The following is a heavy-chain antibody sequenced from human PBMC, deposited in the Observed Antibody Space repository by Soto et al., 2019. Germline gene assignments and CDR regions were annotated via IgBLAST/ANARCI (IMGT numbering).Heavy chain of an antibody. J-gene: IGHJ2*01. Sequence: SETQSLTSTVSGGSISSGGYYWSWIRQPPGKGLEWIGHIFDSGSTYYNPSLKSRLTISVDTSKNQFSLRLSSVTAADTAVYYCAREIMPLTNDWYFDLWGRGTLVTVSS. CDR2: IFDSGST. D-gene: IGHD2-8*01. CDR3: AREIMPLTNDWYFDL. V-gene: IGHV4-30-4*08. CDR1: GGSISSGGYY.